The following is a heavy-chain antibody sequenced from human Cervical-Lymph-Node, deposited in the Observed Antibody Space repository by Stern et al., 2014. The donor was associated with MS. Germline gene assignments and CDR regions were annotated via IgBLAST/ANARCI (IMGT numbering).Heavy chain of an antibody. J-gene: IGHJ4*02. CDR1: GFSFSDYY. CDR2: ISGSTSYT. V-gene: IGHV3-11*06. Sequence: VQLLESGGGLVKPGGSLRLSCAASGFSFSDYYMSWIRQAPGKGLEWVTYISGSTSYTKYADSVKGRFTISRDNTKNSLYLQMNSLSAEDTAVYYCARGYSSGWYAGSDYWGQGSLVTVSS. D-gene: IGHD6-19*01. CDR3: ARGYSSGWYAGSDY.